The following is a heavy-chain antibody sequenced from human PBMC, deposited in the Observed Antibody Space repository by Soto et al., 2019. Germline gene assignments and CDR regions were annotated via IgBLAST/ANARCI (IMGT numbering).Heavy chain of an antibody. Sequence: GASVKVSFKASGYTFTSYGISWVRQAPGQGLEWMGWISAYNGNTNYAQKLQGRVTMTTDTPTSTAYMELRSLRSDDTAVYYCARGNYDFWSGYPADYYYMDVWGKGTTVTVSS. CDR2: ISAYNGNT. V-gene: IGHV1-18*01. D-gene: IGHD3-3*01. CDR1: GYTFTSYG. J-gene: IGHJ6*03. CDR3: ARGNYDFWSGYPADYYYMDV.